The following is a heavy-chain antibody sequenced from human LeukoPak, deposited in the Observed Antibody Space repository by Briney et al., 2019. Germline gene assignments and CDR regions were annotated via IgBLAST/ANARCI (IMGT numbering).Heavy chain of an antibody. Sequence: PGGSLRLSCAASGFTFSSYSMNCVRQAPGKGLEWVSSISSSSSYIYHADSVKGRFTISRDNAKNSLYLQMNSLRAEDTAVYYYAGSLWFGASGWFDPWGQGTLVTVSS. CDR1: GFTFSSYS. J-gene: IGHJ5*02. CDR2: ISSSSSYI. D-gene: IGHD3-10*01. CDR3: AGSLWFGASGWFDP. V-gene: IGHV3-21*01.